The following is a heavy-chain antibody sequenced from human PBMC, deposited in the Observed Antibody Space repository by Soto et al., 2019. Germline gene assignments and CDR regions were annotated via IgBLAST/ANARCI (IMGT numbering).Heavy chain of an antibody. CDR1: GFIFNKYA. CDR3: AREADILNWFDP. V-gene: IGHV3-33*01. CDR2: IWDDGSDS. D-gene: IGHD3-9*01. J-gene: IGHJ5*02. Sequence: PGGSLRLSCAASGFIFNKYAMHWVRQAPGKGLEWVAVIWDDGSDSHYADSVKGRFTISRDNAKNSLYLQMNSLRAEDTAVYYCAREADILNWFDPWGQGTLVTVSS.